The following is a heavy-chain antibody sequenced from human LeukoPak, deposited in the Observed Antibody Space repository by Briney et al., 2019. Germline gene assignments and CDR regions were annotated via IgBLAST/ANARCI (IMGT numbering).Heavy chain of an antibody. J-gene: IGHJ4*02. V-gene: IGHV3-30*18. D-gene: IGHD5-12*01. CDR2: ISYDGSNK. CDR3: AKGAGYSGYDGDY. CDR1: GFTFSSYG. Sequence: GRSLRLSCAASGFTFSSYGMHWVRQAPRKGLEWVAVISYDGSNKYYADSVKGRFTISRDNSKNTLYLQMNSLRAEDTAVYYCAKGAGYSGYDGDYWGQGTLVTVSS.